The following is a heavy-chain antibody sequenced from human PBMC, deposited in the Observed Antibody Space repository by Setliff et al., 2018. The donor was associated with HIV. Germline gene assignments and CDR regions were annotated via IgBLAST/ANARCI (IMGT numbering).Heavy chain of an antibody. D-gene: IGHD3-10*01. Sequence: PSETLSLTCAVYGGSLSGYYWTWIRQPPGKGLEWIGEITHSGSTNYNPSLETRVTISLDTSKNEVSLKLTSVTAADTAMYYCTRHLPVYYGSGVSYYFDYWGQGTLVTVSS. V-gene: IGHV4-34*01. CDR2: ITHSGST. CDR3: TRHLPVYYGSGVSYYFDY. CDR1: GGSLSGYY. J-gene: IGHJ4*02.